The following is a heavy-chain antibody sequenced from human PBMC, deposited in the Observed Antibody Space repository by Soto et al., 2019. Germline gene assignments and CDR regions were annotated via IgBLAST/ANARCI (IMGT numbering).Heavy chain of an antibody. Sequence: QVQLVESGGGVVQPGRSLRLSCAASGFTFSSYAMHWVRQAPGKGLEWVAVISYDGSNKYYADSVKGRFTISRENSKNTLYLQMNSLRAEDTAVYYCARPYCGGDCDPHGRDVWGQGTTVTVSS. CDR3: ARPYCGGDCDPHGRDV. CDR2: ISYDGSNK. D-gene: IGHD2-21*02. V-gene: IGHV3-30-3*01. J-gene: IGHJ6*02. CDR1: GFTFSSYA.